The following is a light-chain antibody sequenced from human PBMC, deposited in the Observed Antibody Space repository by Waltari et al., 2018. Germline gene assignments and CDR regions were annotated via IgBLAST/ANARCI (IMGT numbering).Light chain of an antibody. V-gene: IGLV1-40*01. J-gene: IGLJ1*01. Sequence: QSVLTQPPSVSGAPRQRVTISSSGSSSTPGAGLDVHWYQQPPGAAPKPLIYANNHRPSGVPARFSGSKSDTSASLAITGLQAEDEADYYCQSYDSSLTDFVFGSGTRVSV. CDR2: ANN. CDR3: QSYDSSLTDFV. CDR1: SSTPGAGLD.